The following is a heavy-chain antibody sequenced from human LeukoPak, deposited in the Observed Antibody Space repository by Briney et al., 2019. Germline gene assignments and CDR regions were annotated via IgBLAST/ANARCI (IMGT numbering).Heavy chain of an antibody. J-gene: IGHJ6*02. V-gene: IGHV3-49*04. CDR3: TRDFRRNDFWSGPSYMDV. CDR1: GFTFDDFA. CDR2: IRSRAYGGTT. Sequence: PGRSLRLSCTASGFTFDDFAMSWVRQAPGKGLEWVGFIRSRAYGGTTEYAASVKGRFTISRDDSKGIAYLQMNSLKTEDTAVYYCTRDFRRNDFWSGPSYMDVWGQGTTVTVSS. D-gene: IGHD3-3*01.